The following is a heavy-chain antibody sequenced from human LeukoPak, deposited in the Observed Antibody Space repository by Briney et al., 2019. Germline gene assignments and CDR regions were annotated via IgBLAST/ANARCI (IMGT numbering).Heavy chain of an antibody. CDR2: ISDYNGNT. D-gene: IGHD3-22*01. CDR1: GYTFTSYG. V-gene: IGHV1-18*01. CDR3: ARSDGWLSNTPFDY. Sequence: ASVKVSCKASGYTFTSYGISWVRQAPGQGLEWMGWISDYNGNTNYAQNFEGRVTMTTDTSTTTAFMELRSLRSDDTAVFYCARSDGWLSNTPFDYWGQGTLVTASS. J-gene: IGHJ4*02.